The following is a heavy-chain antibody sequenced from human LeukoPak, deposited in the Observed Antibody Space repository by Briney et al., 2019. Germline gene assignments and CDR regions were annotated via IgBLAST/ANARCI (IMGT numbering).Heavy chain of an antibody. CDR2: ISYDGSNK. CDR3: ARENSGWYPYYYYYMDV. J-gene: IGHJ6*03. Sequence: GGSLRLSCAASGSTFSSYAMHWVRQAPGKGLEWVAVISYDGSNKYYADSVKGRFTISRDNSKNTLYLQMNSLRAEDTAVYYCARENSGWYPYYYYYMDVWGKGTTVTVSS. CDR1: GSTFSSYA. V-gene: IGHV3-30*01. D-gene: IGHD6-19*01.